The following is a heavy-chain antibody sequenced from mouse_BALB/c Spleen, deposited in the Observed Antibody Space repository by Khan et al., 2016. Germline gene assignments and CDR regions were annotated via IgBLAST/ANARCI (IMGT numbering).Heavy chain of an antibody. J-gene: IGHJ4*01. CDR2: INPYNGGS. D-gene: IGHD2-2*01. CDR1: GYSFTAYT. V-gene: IGHV1S135*01. CDR3: SRGGYDGYYVMDY. Sequence: VQLQQSGPELVKPGASMKISCKASGYSFTAYTMNWVRQSHGKNLEWIGRINPYNGGSSYNQKFKAKATLTVDKSSSTAYMELLSLTSEDSAVYYCSRGGYDGYYVMDYWGQGTSVTVSS.